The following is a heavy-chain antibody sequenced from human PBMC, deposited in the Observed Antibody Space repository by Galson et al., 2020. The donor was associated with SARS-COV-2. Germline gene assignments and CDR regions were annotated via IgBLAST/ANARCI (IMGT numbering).Heavy chain of an antibody. V-gene: IGHV4-31*03. Sequence: QTLSPTCTVSGGSISSGGYYWSWIRQHPGKGLEWIGYIYYSGSTYYNPSLKSRVTISVDTSKNQFSLKLSSVTAADTAVYYCPSSRTFGSLFDPWGQGTLVTVSS. D-gene: IGHD3-16*01. CDR2: IYYSGST. CDR3: PSSRTFGSLFDP. CDR1: GGSISSGGYY. J-gene: IGHJ5*02.